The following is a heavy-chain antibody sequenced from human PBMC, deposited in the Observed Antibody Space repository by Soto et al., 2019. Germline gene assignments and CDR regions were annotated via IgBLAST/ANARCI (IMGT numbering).Heavy chain of an antibody. CDR3: AGESGGATSTLDYYYFYMDV. J-gene: IGHJ6*03. Sequence: QVQLVQSGAEVRKPGASVTVSCRSSGDSFNDYYIHWVRQAPGQGVGWMGWINPNGGVTKYAQKFQGWVSMTRDTSSRTVYIQLSRLRSDDTDVYYCAGESGGATSTLDYYYFYMDVWGTGTTVTVSS. V-gene: IGHV1-2*04. CDR1: GDSFNDYY. D-gene: IGHD5-12*01. CDR2: INPNGGVT.